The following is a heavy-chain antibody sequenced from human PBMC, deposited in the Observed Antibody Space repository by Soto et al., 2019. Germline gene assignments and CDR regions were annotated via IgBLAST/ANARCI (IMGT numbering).Heavy chain of an antibody. V-gene: IGHV3-33*01. J-gene: IGHJ4*02. CDR2: IWYDGSNK. CDR1: GFTFSSYG. Sequence: QVQLVESGGGVVQPGRSLRLSCAASGFTFSSYGMHWVRQAPGKGLEWVAVIWYDGSNKYYADSVKGRFTISRDNSKNTLYLQMNSLRAEDTAVYYCAREREGAIAAASPLDFDYWGQGTLVTVSS. CDR3: AREREGAIAAASPLDFDY. D-gene: IGHD6-13*01.